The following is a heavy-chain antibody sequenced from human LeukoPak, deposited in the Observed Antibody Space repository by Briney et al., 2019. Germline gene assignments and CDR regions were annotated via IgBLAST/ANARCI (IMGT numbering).Heavy chain of an antibody. J-gene: IGHJ4*02. CDR1: GFTFSSYS. V-gene: IGHV3-21*01. CDR2: ISSSSGYM. CDR3: ARARYSDF. Sequence: GGSLRLSCAASGFTFSSYSMNWVRQAPGKGLECVSSISSSSGYMYYADSVKGRFTISRDNAKNSLYLQMNSLRDDDTAVYYCARARYSDFWGQGTLVTVSS.